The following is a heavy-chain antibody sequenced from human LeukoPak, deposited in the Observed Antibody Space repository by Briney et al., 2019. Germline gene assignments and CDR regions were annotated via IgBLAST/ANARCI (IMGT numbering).Heavy chain of an antibody. V-gene: IGHV3-23*01. J-gene: IGHJ6*03. Sequence: PGGSLRLSCVASGFTFSSYGMSWVRQAPGKGLEWVSYVSATGYTTSYADSVKGRFTISRDNAKNTVFLQMNSLRAEDTAVYYCAKDALRFRIAVAGMAPRRYYYMDVWGKGTTVTISS. CDR3: AKDALRFRIAVAGMAPRRYYYMDV. CDR2: VSATGYTT. D-gene: IGHD6-19*01. CDR1: GFTFSSYG.